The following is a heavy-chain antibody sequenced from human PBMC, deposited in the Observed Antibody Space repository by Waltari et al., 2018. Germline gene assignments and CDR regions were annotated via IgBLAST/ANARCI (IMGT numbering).Heavy chain of an antibody. J-gene: IGHJ4*02. V-gene: IGHV4-61*02. CDR3: ARECGSTSCYAGGDKFDY. CDR2: IYTSGST. D-gene: IGHD2-2*01. Sequence: QVQLQESGPGLVKPSQTLSLTCTVSGGSISSGSYYWSWIRQPAGQGLEWIGRIYTSGSTNDHPSLKSRVTIAVDTAKTQFSLKRSSVTAADTAVYYCARECGSTSCYAGGDKFDYWGQGTLVTVSS. CDR1: GGSISSGSYY.